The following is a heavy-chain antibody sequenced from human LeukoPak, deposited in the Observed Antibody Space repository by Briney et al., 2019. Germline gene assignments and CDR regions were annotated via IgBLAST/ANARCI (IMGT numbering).Heavy chain of an antibody. CDR2: ITFDGSNK. CDR3: AKGHTRICHYLDF. CDR1: GFTLSSNG. J-gene: IGHJ4*02. D-gene: IGHD2-2*01. V-gene: IGHV3-30*18. Sequence: PGGSLRLSCAASGFTLSSNGMDCVSQDAGKGMGWVAVITFDGSNKYYADSVEGRFTISRDNSMHTLYLQMNSLTPEYSALYFCAKGHTRICHYLDFWGRGTLVTVSS.